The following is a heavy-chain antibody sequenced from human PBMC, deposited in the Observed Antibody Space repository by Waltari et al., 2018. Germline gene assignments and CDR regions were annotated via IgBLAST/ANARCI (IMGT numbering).Heavy chain of an antibody. Sequence: QVRLVQSAAEVKKPGASVKVSCKASGYPFSSYGISWVRQAPGQGLEWMGWIGAYNGNTDYAQKFRGRVTLTTDRSTNTAYMELRSLRSDDTAFYYCASSSFCSSTTCYLGYWGQGTLVTVSS. CDR3: ASSSFCSSTTCYLGY. CDR2: IGAYNGNT. V-gene: IGHV1-18*01. D-gene: IGHD2-2*01. J-gene: IGHJ4*02. CDR1: GYPFSSYG.